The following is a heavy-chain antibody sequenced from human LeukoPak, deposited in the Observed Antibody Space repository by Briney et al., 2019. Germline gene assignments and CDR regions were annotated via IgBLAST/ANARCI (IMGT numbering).Heavy chain of an antibody. CDR1: GGSMNNYY. V-gene: IGHV4-59*08. J-gene: IGHJ4*02. CDR2: IYYSGST. D-gene: IGHD1-26*01. CDR3: ARLGKEVTYRAYYLDY. Sequence: SETLSLTCTVSGGSMNNYYWIWIRQPPGKGLEWIGYIYYSGSTTYNPSLKSRVTISIDTSKNQFSLNLSSVTAADTAVYYCARLGKEVTYRAYYLDYWGQGTLVTVSS.